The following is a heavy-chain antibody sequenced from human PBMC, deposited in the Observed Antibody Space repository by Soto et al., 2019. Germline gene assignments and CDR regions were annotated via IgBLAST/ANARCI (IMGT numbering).Heavy chain of an antibody. CDR3: ARFQYGDYDFYF. Sequence: SETLSLTCTVSGGSISSYYWSWIRQPPGKGLEWIGYTYYSGSTNYNPSLKSRVTISVDTSKNQFSLKLSSVTAADTAVYYCARFQYGDYDFYFWGQGTLVPVSS. D-gene: IGHD4-17*01. CDR2: TYYSGST. CDR1: GGSISSYY. V-gene: IGHV4-59*01. J-gene: IGHJ4*02.